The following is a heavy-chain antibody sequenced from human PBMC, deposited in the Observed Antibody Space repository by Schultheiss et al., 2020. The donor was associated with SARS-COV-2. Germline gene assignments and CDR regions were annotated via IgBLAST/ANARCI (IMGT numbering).Heavy chain of an antibody. D-gene: IGHD2-2*01. V-gene: IGHV4-34*01. CDR3: ARGGVVPAYEVGAFDI. Sequence: SQTLSLTCTVSGASIHNYYWTWIRQPPGKGLEWIGEINHSGSTYYNPSLRSRVTISVDTSKNQFSLKLSSVTAADTAVYYCARGGVVPAYEVGAFDIWGQGTMVTVSS. CDR2: INHSGST. J-gene: IGHJ3*02. CDR1: GASIHNYY.